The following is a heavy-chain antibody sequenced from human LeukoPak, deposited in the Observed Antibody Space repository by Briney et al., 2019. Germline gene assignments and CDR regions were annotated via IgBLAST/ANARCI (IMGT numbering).Heavy chain of an antibody. J-gene: IGHJ4*02. CDR1: EYTFTAYY. D-gene: IGHD1-1*01. CDR3: ARGWKVNARFFDY. CDR2: INPNTGGT. V-gene: IGHV1-2*06. Sequence: GASVKVSCKTPEYTFTAYYMNWVRQAPGQGLEWMGRINPNTGGTNYAQKFHGRVTMTRDTSISTAYMELGSLRSDDTAVYYCARGWKVNARFFDYWGQGTLVTVSS.